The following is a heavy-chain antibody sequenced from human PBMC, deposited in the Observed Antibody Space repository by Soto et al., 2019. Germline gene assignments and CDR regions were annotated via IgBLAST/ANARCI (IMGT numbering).Heavy chain of an antibody. D-gene: IGHD4-17*01. CDR2: SYYSGST. CDR3: ARGLSVNLFDN. V-gene: IGHV4-31*02. J-gene: IGHJ4*02. Sequence: WTWIRQHPGKGLEWIGYSYYSGSTYYNPSLTSRVTISVDTSKNQFSLKLSTVTAADTAVYYCARGLSVNLFDNWGQGTLVTVSS.